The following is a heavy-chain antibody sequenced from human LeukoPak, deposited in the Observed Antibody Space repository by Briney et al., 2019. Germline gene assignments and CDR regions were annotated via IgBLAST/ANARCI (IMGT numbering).Heavy chain of an antibody. V-gene: IGHV3-9*01. J-gene: IGHJ6*02. CDR1: GFTFDDYA. D-gene: IGHD6-13*01. CDR3: AKDLTAAAEDYYYGMDV. Sequence: HPGGSLRLSCAASGFTFDDYAMHWVRQAPGKGLEWVSGISWNSGSIGYADSVKGRFTISRDNAKNSLYLQMNSLRAEDTALYYCAKDLTAAAEDYYYGMDVWGQGTTVTVSS. CDR2: ISWNSGSI.